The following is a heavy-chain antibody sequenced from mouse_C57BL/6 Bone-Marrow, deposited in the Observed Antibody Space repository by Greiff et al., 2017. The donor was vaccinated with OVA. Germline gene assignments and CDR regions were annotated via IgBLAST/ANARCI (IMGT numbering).Heavy chain of an antibody. Sequence: EVKLQESGPVLVKPGASVKMSCKASGYTFTDYYMNWVKQSHGKSLEWIGVINPYNGGTSYNQKFKGKATLTVDKSSSTAYMELNSLTSEDSAVYYCARGDLGWYFDVWGTGTTVTVSS. CDR2: INPYNGGT. D-gene: IGHD3-3*01. CDR3: ARGDLGWYFDV. CDR1: GYTFTDYY. J-gene: IGHJ1*03. V-gene: IGHV1-19*01.